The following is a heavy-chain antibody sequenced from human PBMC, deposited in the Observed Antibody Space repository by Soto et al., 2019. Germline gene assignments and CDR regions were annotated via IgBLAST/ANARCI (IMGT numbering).Heavy chain of an antibody. V-gene: IGHV1-69*01. CDR1: GGTFRSYA. CDR2: IIPIFGTA. CDR3: ARDLDPIAAHPALTFDP. D-gene: IGHD6-6*01. Sequence: QVQLVQSGAEVKKPGSSVKVSCKASGGTFRSYAISWVRQAPGQGLEWMGGIIPIFGTANYAQKFQGRVTITADESTSTAYMELSSLRSEDTAVYYCARDLDPIAAHPALTFDPWGQGTLVTVSS. J-gene: IGHJ5*02.